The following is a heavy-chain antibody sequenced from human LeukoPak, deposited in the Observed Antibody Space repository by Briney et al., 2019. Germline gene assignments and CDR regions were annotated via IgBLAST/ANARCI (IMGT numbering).Heavy chain of an antibody. CDR1: GYGLTCYW. CDR2: SYTGDYDT. CDR3: ARLIAYGSGTDY. J-gene: IGHJ4*02. V-gene: IGHV5-51*01. D-gene: IGHD3-10*01. Sequence: GESLRISCKGPGYGLTCYWIGWVRQMPGKGLEGMGISYTGDYDTRYSPSFQGHVTISADKSISTAYLQWSSLKASDTAMYYCARLIAYGSGTDYWGQGTLVTVSS.